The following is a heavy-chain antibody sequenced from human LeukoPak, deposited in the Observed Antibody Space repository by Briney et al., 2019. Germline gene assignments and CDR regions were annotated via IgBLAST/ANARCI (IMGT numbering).Heavy chain of an antibody. J-gene: IGHJ4*02. D-gene: IGHD3-22*01. CDR1: GFTFSNAW. V-gene: IGHV3-15*01. Sequence: TGGSLRLSCAASGFTFSNAWMSWVRQAPGKGLEWVGRINSKTDGGTTDYAAPVKGRFTISRDDSKNTLYLQMNSLKTEDTAVYYCTTDHPTYYYDSSGYYYYFDYWGQGTLVTVSS. CDR3: TTDHPTYYYDSSGYYYYFDY. CDR2: INSKTDGGTT.